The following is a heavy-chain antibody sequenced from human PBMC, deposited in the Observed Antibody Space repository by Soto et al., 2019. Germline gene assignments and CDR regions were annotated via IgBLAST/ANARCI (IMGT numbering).Heavy chain of an antibody. D-gene: IGHD1-26*01. J-gene: IGHJ6*01. CDR1: EFTFNNYW. CDR2: INSDGSST. CDR3: ARDANTVGVAGGMDV. Sequence: EVLLVESGGGLVQPGGSLRLSCAASEFTFNNYWIHWVRQAPGKGLVWVSRINSDGSSTTYADSVKGRFTISRDKAKNPVYPIMNSLRAEDTAVYYCARDANTVGVAGGMDVWGQGITVTVSS. V-gene: IGHV3-74*01.